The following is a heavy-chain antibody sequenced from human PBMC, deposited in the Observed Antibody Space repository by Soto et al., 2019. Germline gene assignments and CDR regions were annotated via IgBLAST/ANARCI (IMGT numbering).Heavy chain of an antibody. Sequence: GASVKVSCKASGYTFTSYDINWVRQATGQGLEWMGWMNPNSGNTGYAQKFQGRVTMTRNTSISTAYMELSSLRSEDTAVYYCARGLSGGSSSWYGRGNYWGQGTLVTVSS. CDR1: GYTFTSYD. CDR3: ARGLSGGSSSWYGRGNY. V-gene: IGHV1-8*01. D-gene: IGHD6-13*01. J-gene: IGHJ4*02. CDR2: MNPNSGNT.